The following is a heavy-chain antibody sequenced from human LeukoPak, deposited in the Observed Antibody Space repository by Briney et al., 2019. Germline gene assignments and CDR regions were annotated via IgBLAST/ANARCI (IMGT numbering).Heavy chain of an antibody. Sequence: ASVKVSCKASGYTFTSYYMHWVRQAPGQGLEWMGIINPSGGSTSYAQKFQGRVTMTRDTSTSTVYMELRSLRSDDTAVYYCARGGNSGWRTPNDDYWGQGTLVTVSS. CDR3: ARGGNSGWRTPNDDY. CDR1: GYTFTSYY. D-gene: IGHD6-19*01. J-gene: IGHJ4*02. V-gene: IGHV1-46*01. CDR2: INPSGGST.